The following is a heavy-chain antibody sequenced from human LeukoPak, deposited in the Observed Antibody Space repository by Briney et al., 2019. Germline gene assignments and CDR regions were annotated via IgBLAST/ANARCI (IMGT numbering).Heavy chain of an antibody. CDR2: ISWNSGSI. CDR3: AKDMGALFGITFGGVIVNGPTMDY. CDR1: GFTFDDYA. D-gene: IGHD3-16*02. Sequence: GRSLRLSCAASGFTFDDYAMHWVRQAPGKGLEWVSGISWNSGSIGYADSVKGRFTISRDNAKNSLYLQMNSLRAEDTALYYCAKDMGALFGITFGGVIVNGPTMDYWGQGTLVTVSS. J-gene: IGHJ4*02. V-gene: IGHV3-9*01.